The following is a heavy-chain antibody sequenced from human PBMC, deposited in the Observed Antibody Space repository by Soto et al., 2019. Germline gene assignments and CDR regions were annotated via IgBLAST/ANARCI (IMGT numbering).Heavy chain of an antibody. CDR3: VKDMGYCSDGSYYGGAYFYYYMDV. CDR1: GFSFNKHG. Sequence: QVQLVESGGGVVQPGGSLRLSCAASGFSFNKHGMHWVRQAPCKGLEWVAVIRFGGSDNWYSDSVKVWFTIFRDNSENTLSLTTSSMTAEDTAVYYCVKDMGYCSDGSYYGGAYFYYYMDVWGKGTTVTVSS. V-gene: IGHV3-30*18. J-gene: IGHJ6*03. D-gene: IGHD2-15*01. CDR2: IRFGGSDN.